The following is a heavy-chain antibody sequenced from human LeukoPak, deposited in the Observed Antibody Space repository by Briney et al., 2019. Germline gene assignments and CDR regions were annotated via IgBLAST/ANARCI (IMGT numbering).Heavy chain of an antibody. Sequence: GASVKVSCKASGGTFSSYAISWVRQAPGQGLEWMGAIIPIFGTANYAQKFQGRVTITADKSTSTAYMELSSLRSEDTAVYYCARGGMARISGYSYGPPKLNWFDPWGQGTLVTVSS. CDR2: IIPIFGTA. J-gene: IGHJ5*02. D-gene: IGHD5-18*01. CDR1: GGTFSSYA. V-gene: IGHV1-69*06. CDR3: ARGGMARISGYSYGPPKLNWFDP.